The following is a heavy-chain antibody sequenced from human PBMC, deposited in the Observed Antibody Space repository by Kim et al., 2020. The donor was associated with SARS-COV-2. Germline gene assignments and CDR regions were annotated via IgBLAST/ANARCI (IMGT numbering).Heavy chain of an antibody. CDR3: VKGPVLYDSSAFDL. CDR2: ISDDGNTK. J-gene: IGHJ2*01. Sequence: GGSLRLSCAASGFTFSSYAMHWVRQAPGKGLEWVAIISDDGNTKYYADSVKGRFIVSRDNSKNTLDLLMSSLRPDDTAIYFCVKGPVLYDSSAFDLWGRGTLATVSS. CDR1: GFTFSSYA. V-gene: IGHV3-30*18. D-gene: IGHD3-22*01.